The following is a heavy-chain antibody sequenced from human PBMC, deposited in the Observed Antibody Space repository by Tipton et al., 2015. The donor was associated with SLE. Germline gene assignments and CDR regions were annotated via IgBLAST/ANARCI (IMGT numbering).Heavy chain of an antibody. Sequence: TLSLTCAVYGGSISSYYWSWIRQPPGKGLEWIGYIYYSGSTNYNPSLKSRVTISVDTSKNQFSLKLSSVTAADTAVYYCARVRSDLRSSSWDQGFDYWGQGTLVTVSS. D-gene: IGHD6-13*01. CDR3: ARVRSDLRSSSWDQGFDY. V-gene: IGHV4-59*01. J-gene: IGHJ4*02. CDR1: GGSISSYY. CDR2: IYYSGST.